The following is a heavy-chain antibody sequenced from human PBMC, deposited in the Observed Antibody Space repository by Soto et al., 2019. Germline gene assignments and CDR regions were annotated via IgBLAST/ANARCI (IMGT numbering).Heavy chain of an antibody. J-gene: IGHJ5*02. CDR3: ARLVGGTVRFDP. CDR1: GYNFTTYW. V-gene: IGHV5-10-1*01. Sequence: GGSLKISCHGSGYNFTTYWVYWGRQIPGKGLQWMGRIDPTDSYTEYSPSFQGHVTISTDKSVSTAYLQWNTLKASDTAIYFYARLVGGTVRFDPWGQGTLVTVSS. D-gene: IGHD1-26*01. CDR2: IDPTDSYT.